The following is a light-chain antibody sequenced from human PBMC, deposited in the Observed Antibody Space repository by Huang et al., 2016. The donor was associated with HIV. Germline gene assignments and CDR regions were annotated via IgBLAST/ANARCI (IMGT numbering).Light chain of an antibody. CDR3: QQRSNWPPLT. V-gene: IGKV3-11*01. Sequence: EIVLTQSPATLSLSPGERATLSCRASQSVSNYLAWYQHKPGQALRLLIYDASNRATGIPARFSGSGSGTDFNLTISSLEPEDFAVYYCQQRSNWPPLTFGGGTKVEIK. CDR2: DAS. CDR1: QSVSNY. J-gene: IGKJ4*01.